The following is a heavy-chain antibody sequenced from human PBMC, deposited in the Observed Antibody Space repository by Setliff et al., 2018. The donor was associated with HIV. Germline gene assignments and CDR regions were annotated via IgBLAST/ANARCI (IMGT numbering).Heavy chain of an antibody. CDR2: INTDGSST. CDR3: ARARGTNWPFDY. J-gene: IGHJ4*02. CDR1: GFTFSTHW. D-gene: IGHD1-1*01. V-gene: IGHV3-74*01. Sequence: GGSLRLSCAASGFTFSTHWMSWVRQAPGKGLVWVSRINTDGSSTTYADSVKGRFTISRDNAKNTLYLQMNSLRAEDTAVYYCARARGTNWPFDYWGQGTLVTVSS.